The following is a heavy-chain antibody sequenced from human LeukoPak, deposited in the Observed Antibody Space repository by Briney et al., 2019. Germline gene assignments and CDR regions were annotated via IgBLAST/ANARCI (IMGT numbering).Heavy chain of an antibody. CDR2: IIPIFGKA. D-gene: IGHD3-10*01. J-gene: IGHJ6*04. CDR1: GGTFSSYA. CDR3: GYGSGTNYYYYGMDV. Sequence: VASVTVSCKASGGTFSSYAISWVRQAPGQGLEWMGGIIPIFGKANYAQKFQGRVTITADKSTSTAYMELSSLRSEDTAVYYCGYGSGTNYYYYGMDVWGKGTTVTVSS. V-gene: IGHV1-69*06.